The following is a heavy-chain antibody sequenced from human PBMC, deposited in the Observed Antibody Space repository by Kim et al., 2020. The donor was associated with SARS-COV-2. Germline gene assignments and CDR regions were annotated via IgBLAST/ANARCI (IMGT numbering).Heavy chain of an antibody. CDR3: ARQGCSSTSCYNFDY. V-gene: IGHV4-59*08. J-gene: IGHJ4*02. Sequence: PPPKSRVTISVATSKNQFSLKLSSVTAADTAVYYCARQGCSSTSCYNFDYWGQGTLVTVSS. D-gene: IGHD2-2*02.